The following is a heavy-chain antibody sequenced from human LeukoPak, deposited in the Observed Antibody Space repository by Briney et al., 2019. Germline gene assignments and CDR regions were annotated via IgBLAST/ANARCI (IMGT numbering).Heavy chain of an antibody. Sequence: GGSLRLSCAASGFTFSSYAMSWVRQAPGKGLEWVSAISGSGGSTYYADSVKGRFTSSRDSAKNSLYLQMNSLRAEDTAVYYCARGVLDYYYYMDVWGKGTTVTVSS. V-gene: IGHV3-23*01. CDR3: ARGVLDYYYYMDV. J-gene: IGHJ6*03. CDR2: ISGSGGST. CDR1: GFTFSSYA.